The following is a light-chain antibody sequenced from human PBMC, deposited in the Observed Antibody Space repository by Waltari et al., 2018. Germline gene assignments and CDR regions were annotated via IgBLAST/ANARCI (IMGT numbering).Light chain of an antibody. V-gene: IGKV4-1*01. CDR1: QTGLDTSNNKNY. Sequence: DIVMTQSPDSLAVSLGERATNNCKSSQTGLDTSNNKNYLAWYQQKSGQPPKVLVYWASTRESGVPDRFSGSGSGTDFTLTIDNLQADDVAIYYCQQYYTVPVSFGPGTTVDLK. J-gene: IGKJ3*01. CDR3: QQYYTVPVS. CDR2: WAS.